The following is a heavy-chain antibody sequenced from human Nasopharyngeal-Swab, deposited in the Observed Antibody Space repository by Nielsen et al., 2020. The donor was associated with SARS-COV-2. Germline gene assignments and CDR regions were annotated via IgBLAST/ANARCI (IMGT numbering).Heavy chain of an antibody. J-gene: IGHJ4*02. CDR3: VRLSIAAAGVDF. CDR1: GFTFSNYW. D-gene: IGHD6-13*01. V-gene: IGHV3-7*01. Sequence: GESLKISCAASGFTFSNYWMSWVRQAPGKGLEWVANIAQDGSESHYVDSVKGRFTISRDNAWNSLYLQMNSLRAEDTAVFYCVRLSIAAAGVDFWGQGTLVTVSS. CDR2: IAQDGSES.